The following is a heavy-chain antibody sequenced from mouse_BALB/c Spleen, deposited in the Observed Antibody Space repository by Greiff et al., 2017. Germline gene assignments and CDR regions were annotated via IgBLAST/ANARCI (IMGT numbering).Heavy chain of an antibody. CDR1: GFTFSSYA. J-gene: IGHJ1*01. V-gene: IGHV5-6-5*01. Sequence: EVKLMESGGGLVKPGGSLKLSCAASGFTFSSYAMSWVRQTPEKRLEWVASISSGGSTYYPDSVKGRFTISRDNARNILYLQMSSLRSEDTAMYYCARRGIYCYGSSYWYFDVWGAGTTVTVSS. CDR3: ARRGIYCYGSSYWYFDV. CDR2: ISSGGST. D-gene: IGHD1-1*01.